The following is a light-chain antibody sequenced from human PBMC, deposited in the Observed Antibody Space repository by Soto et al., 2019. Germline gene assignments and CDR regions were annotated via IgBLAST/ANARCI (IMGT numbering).Light chain of an antibody. V-gene: IGKV3-20*01. Sequence: EVVLTQSTGTLSLSPGERATLSCRASQSVTSRYLAWYQQKPGQAPRLLIYGASSRATGIPDRFSGRGSGTDFSLTISRLEPEDYAVYYCQQYGTSPPITFGQGTRLEIK. CDR2: GAS. CDR1: QSVTSRY. J-gene: IGKJ5*01. CDR3: QQYGTSPPIT.